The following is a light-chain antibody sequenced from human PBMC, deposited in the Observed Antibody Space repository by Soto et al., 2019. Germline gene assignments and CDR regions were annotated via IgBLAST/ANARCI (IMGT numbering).Light chain of an antibody. CDR2: EFT. J-gene: IGLJ1*01. V-gene: IGLV2-8*01. Sequence: QSALTQPPSASGFPGQSVTISCTGTSSDVGYYDYVSWYQQHPGKAPKLVIYEFTKRPSGVPDRVSASKSGNTASLTVSGLRAEDEADYYCSSYAGSNNFVFGSGTKLTVL. CDR3: SSYAGSNNFV. CDR1: SSDVGYYDY.